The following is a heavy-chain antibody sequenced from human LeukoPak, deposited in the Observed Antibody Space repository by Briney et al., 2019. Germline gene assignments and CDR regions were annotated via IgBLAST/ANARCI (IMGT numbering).Heavy chain of an antibody. D-gene: IGHD3-9*01. Sequence: SVKVSCKASGGTFSSYAISWVRQAPGQGLEWMGRIIPILGIANYAQKFQGRVTTTADKSTSTAYMELSSLRSEDTAVYYCARADYDILTGYYQAPFDYWGQGTLVTVSS. CDR1: GGTFSSYA. J-gene: IGHJ4*02. CDR2: IIPILGIA. V-gene: IGHV1-69*04. CDR3: ARADYDILTGYYQAPFDY.